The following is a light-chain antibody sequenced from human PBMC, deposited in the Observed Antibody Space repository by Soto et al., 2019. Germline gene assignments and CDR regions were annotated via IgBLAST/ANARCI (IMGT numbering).Light chain of an antibody. V-gene: IGKV3-20*01. CDR2: DAS. CDR1: QSVDIS. Sequence: EIVLTQSPATLSVSPGERVTLSCRASQSVDISLAWYQQKPGQAPRLLIYDASNRATGIPDRFSGSGSGTDFTLTISRLEPEDFAVYYCQQYGSSPWTSGQGTKVDIK. CDR3: QQYGSSPWT. J-gene: IGKJ1*01.